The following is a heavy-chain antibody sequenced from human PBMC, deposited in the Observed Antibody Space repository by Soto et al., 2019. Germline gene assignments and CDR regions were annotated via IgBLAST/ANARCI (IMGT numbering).Heavy chain of an antibody. Sequence: EVQLLESGGGLVQPGGSLRLSCAASGFTFSSYAMSWVRQAPGKGLEWVSAISGSGGSTYYADSVKGRFTISRDNSKNTLYLQMNSLRAEDTAVYYCAKADLDIVVVVAATDTWYFQHWGQGTLVTVSS. CDR3: AKADLDIVVVVAATDTWYFQH. CDR2: ISGSGGST. J-gene: IGHJ1*01. V-gene: IGHV3-23*01. CDR1: GFTFSSYA. D-gene: IGHD2-15*01.